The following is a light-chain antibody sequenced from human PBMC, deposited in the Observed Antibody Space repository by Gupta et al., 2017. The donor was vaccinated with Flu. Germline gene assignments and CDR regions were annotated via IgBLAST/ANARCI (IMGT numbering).Light chain of an antibody. CDR1: QGIGGS. CDR2: AAS. V-gene: IGKV1-12*01. J-gene: IGKJ4*01. CDR3: QQAASFPLT. Sequence: PSAVSASVGDRVTITCRASQGIGGSLDWFQQKPGKAPNPLIYAASSLQSGVPSRFSGSGSGTEFTLTISSLQPEDFATYYCQQAASFPLTFGGGTKVEFK.